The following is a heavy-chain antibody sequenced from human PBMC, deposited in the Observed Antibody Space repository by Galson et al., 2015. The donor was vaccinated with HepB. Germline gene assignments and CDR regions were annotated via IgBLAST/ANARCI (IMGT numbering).Heavy chain of an antibody. V-gene: IGHV3-74*01. J-gene: IGHJ4*02. CDR1: GLTFSKYW. CDR2: ISNDGTSS. CDR3: ARTYYDSQNFDF. D-gene: IGHD3-22*01. Sequence: SLRLSCAVSGLTFSKYWMHWVRQAPGKGLVWVSRISNDGTSSNYADSVKGRFTISRDNAKNTLFLQMNSLRAEDTAVYYCARTYYDSQNFDFWGQGTPVTVSS.